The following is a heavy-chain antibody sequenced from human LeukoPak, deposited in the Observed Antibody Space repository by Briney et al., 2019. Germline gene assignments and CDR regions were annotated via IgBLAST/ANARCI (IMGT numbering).Heavy chain of an antibody. J-gene: IGHJ4*02. V-gene: IGHV3-15*01. CDR3: TTTGGEQWLYYFDY. CDR2: IKSKTDGGTA. Sequence: PGGSLRLSCAASGFTFSGSAMHWVRQASGKGLEWVGRIKSKTDGGTADYAAPVKGRFTISRDDSKNTLYLQLNSLKTEDTAVYYCTTTGGEQWLYYFDYWGQGTLVTVSS. D-gene: IGHD6-19*01. CDR1: GFTFSGSA.